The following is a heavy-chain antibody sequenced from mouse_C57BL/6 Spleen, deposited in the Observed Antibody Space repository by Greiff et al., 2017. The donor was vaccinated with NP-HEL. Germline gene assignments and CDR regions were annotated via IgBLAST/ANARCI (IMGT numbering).Heavy chain of an antibody. CDR3: ANGVQGFDY. CDR2: IYPGRGNT. D-gene: IGHD5-1*01. J-gene: IGHJ2*01. Sequence: QVQLQQSGPELVKPGASVKISCKASGYSFPSYSIHWVQQRPGQGLEWIGWIYPGRGNTKYNEKFKGKATLTADTSSSTAYRQLSSQTSEDSAVYYRANGVQGFDYWGQGTTVTVSA. CDR1: GYSFPSYS. V-gene: IGHV1-66*01.